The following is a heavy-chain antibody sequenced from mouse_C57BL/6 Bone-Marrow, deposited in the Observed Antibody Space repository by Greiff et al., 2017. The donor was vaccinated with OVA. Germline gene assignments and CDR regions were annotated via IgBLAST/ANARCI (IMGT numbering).Heavy chain of an antibody. Sequence: QVQLQQSGAELVRPGTSVKVSCKASGYAFTNYLIEWVKQRPGQGLEWIGVINPGSGGTNYNEKFKGKATLTADKSSSSAYMQLSSLTSEDASFYFCATSGYDYGSRWYFDVWGTGTTVTVSS. CDR3: ATSGYDYGSRWYFDV. CDR1: GYAFTNYL. D-gene: IGHD1-1*01. CDR2: INPGSGGT. V-gene: IGHV1-54*01. J-gene: IGHJ1*03.